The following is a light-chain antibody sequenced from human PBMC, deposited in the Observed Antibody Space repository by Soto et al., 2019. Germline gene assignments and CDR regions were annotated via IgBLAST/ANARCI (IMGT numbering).Light chain of an antibody. Sequence: QSALTQPRSVSGSPGQSVTISCTGTSSDVGGYNYVSWYQQHPGKAPKLMTYDVTTRPSGVPDRFSGSKSGNTASLTISGLQAEDEADYYCCSYAGSYSLLFGGGTKVTVL. V-gene: IGLV2-11*01. CDR2: DVT. CDR1: SSDVGGYNY. CDR3: CSYAGSYSLL. J-gene: IGLJ3*02.